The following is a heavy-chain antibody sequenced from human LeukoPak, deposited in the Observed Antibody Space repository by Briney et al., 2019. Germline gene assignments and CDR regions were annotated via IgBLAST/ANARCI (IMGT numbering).Heavy chain of an antibody. V-gene: IGHV3-30*02. D-gene: IGHD3-10*01. CDR1: GFTFSSYG. J-gene: IGHJ4*02. CDR3: AKDFMVRGVILGIDY. CDR2: IRYDGSNK. Sequence: PGGSLRLSCAASGFTFSSYGMHWVRQAPGKGLEWVAFIRYDGSNKYYADSVKGRFTISRDNSKNTLYLQMNSLRAEDTAVYYCAKDFMVRGVILGIDYWGQGTLVTVSS.